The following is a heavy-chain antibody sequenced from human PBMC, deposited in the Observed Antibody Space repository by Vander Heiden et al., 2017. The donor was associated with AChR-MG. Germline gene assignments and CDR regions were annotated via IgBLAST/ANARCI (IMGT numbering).Heavy chain of an antibody. CDR1: GFNFSSYW. CDR3: AREVPVYDGAGDY. J-gene: IGHJ4*02. V-gene: IGHV3-7*01. CDR2: IKQDGSEK. Sequence: EVQLVESGGGLVQPGGSLRLSCAASGFNFSSYWMSWVRQAPGKGLEWVANIKQDGSEKYYVDSVKGRFTISRDNAKNSLYLQMNSLRAEDTAVYYCAREVPVYDGAGDYWGQGTLVTVSS. D-gene: IGHD3-22*01.